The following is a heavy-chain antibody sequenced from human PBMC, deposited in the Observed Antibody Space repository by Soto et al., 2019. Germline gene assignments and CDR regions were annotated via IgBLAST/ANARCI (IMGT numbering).Heavy chain of an antibody. CDR1: GGTFSSYA. CDR2: IIPIFGTA. CDR3: ARAENSYGSTPRSYYYYYGMDV. Sequence: QVQLVQSGAEVKKPGSSVKVSCKASGGTFSSYAISWVRQDPGQGLEWMGGIIPIFGTANYAQKFQGRVTITAVESTSTAYLELSSLRSEDTAVYYCARAENSYGSTPRSYYYYYGMDVWGQGTTVTVAS. J-gene: IGHJ6*02. D-gene: IGHD5-18*01. V-gene: IGHV1-69*01.